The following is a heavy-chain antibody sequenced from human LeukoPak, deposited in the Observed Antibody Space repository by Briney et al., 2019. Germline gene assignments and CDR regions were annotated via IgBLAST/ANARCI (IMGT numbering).Heavy chain of an antibody. Sequence: ASVKVSCKASGYTFTSYGISWVRQAPGQGLEWMGWISAYNGNTNYAQKLQGRVTMTTDISTSTAYMELRSLRSDDTAVYYCARALGESGSYGLVDYWGQGTLVTVSS. J-gene: IGHJ4*02. V-gene: IGHV1-18*01. D-gene: IGHD1-26*01. CDR2: ISAYNGNT. CDR3: ARALGESGSYGLVDY. CDR1: GYTFTSYG.